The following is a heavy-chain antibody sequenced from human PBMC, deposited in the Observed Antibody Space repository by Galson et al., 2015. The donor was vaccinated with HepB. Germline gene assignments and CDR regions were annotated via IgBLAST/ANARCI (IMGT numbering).Heavy chain of an antibody. J-gene: IGHJ4*02. CDR1: GGTFSNYA. CDR2: IIPMFGTP. CDR3: ASAGGYTYGSTAFDY. D-gene: IGHD5-18*01. Sequence: SVKVSCKASGGTFSNYAISWVRQAPGQGLEWMGGIIPMFGTPNYAQKFQGRVTITADESTSTAYMELSSLRSDDTAVFYCASAGGYTYGSTAFDYWGQGTLVTVSS. V-gene: IGHV1-69*13.